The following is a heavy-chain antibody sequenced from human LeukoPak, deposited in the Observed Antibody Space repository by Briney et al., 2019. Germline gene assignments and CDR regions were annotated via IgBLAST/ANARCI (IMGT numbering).Heavy chain of an antibody. D-gene: IGHD3-9*01. CDR1: GFTFTSSA. CDR3: AAVDILTGYLYGMDV. V-gene: IGHV1-58*02. J-gene: IGHJ6*02. Sequence: GTSVKGSCKASGFTFTSSAMQWVRQARGQRLEWIGWIVVGSGNTNYAQKFQERVTITRDMSTSTAYMELSSLRSEDTAVYYCAAVDILTGYLYGMDVWGQGTTVTVSS. CDR2: IVVGSGNT.